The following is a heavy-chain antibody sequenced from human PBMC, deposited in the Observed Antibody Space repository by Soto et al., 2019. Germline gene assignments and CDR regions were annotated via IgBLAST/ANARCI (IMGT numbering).Heavy chain of an antibody. D-gene: IGHD5-12*01. CDR2: IIPIFGTA. J-gene: IGHJ6*02. CDR3: ARGTGEGGYDLDYYYGMDV. CDR1: GGTFSSYA. V-gene: IGHV1-69*13. Sequence: SVKVSCKASGGTFSSYAISWVRQAPGQGLEWMGGIIPIFGTANYAQKFLGRVTITADESTSTAYMELSSLRSEDTAVYYCARGTGEGGYDLDYYYGMDVWGQGTTVTVSS.